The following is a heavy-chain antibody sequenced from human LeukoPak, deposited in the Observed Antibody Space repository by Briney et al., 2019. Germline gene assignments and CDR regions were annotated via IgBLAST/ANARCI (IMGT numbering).Heavy chain of an antibody. CDR1: GGSFSGYY. J-gene: IGHJ4*02. Sequence: SETLSLTCAVYGGSFSGYYWSWIRQPPGKGLEWIGEINHSGSTNYNPSLKSRVTISVDTSKNQFSLKLSSVTAADTAVYYCARANMGVMRVRGQGTLVTVSS. CDR3: ARANMGVMRV. D-gene: IGHD3-16*01. V-gene: IGHV4-34*01. CDR2: INHSGST.